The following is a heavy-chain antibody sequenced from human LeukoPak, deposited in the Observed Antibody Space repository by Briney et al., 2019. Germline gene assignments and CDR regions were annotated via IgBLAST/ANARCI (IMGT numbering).Heavy chain of an antibody. V-gene: IGHV4-61*02. CDR3: ARDADILTGYYGDYYYYYYMDA. CDR1: GGSISSGSYY. CDR2: IYTSGSI. Sequence: PSQTLSLTCTVSGGSISSGSYYWSWIRQPAGKGLEWIGRIYTSGSINYNPSLKSRVTISVDTSKNQFSLKLSSVTAADTAVYYCARDADILTGYYGDYYYYYYMDAWGKGTTVTVSS. D-gene: IGHD3-9*01. J-gene: IGHJ6*03.